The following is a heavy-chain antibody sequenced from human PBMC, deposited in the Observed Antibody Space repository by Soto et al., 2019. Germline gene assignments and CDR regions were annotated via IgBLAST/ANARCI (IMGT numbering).Heavy chain of an antibody. CDR2: IWYDGSNK. CDR1: GFTFSSYG. CDR3: ARDTIYYVMDG. J-gene: IGHJ6*04. Sequence: GGSLRLSCAASGFTFSSYGMHWVRQAPGKGLEWVAVIWYDGSNKYYADSVKGRFTISRDNSKNTLYLQMNSLRAEDTAVYYCARDTIYYVMDGWGKGTTVPVSS. D-gene: IGHD3-10*01. V-gene: IGHV3-33*01.